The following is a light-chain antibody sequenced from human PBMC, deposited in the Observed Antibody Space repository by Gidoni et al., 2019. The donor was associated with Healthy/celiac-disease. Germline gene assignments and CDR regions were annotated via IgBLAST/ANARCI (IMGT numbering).Light chain of an antibody. CDR3: QQYGSSLALT. CDR2: GAS. J-gene: IGKJ4*01. Sequence: DSVLTQSPGTLSLSAGERATLSCRASQSLSSSHLAWYQQQPGQAPSLLTYGASSRATGIPDRFSGSGSGTDVTLTISSLEPEDFAVYYCQQYGSSLALTFGGGTKVEIK. V-gene: IGKV3-20*01. CDR1: QSLSSSH.